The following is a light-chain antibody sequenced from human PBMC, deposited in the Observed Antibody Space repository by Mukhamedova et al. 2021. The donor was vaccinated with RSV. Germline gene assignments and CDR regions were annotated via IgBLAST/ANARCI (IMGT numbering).Light chain of an antibody. J-gene: IGLJ2*01. CDR2: DVS. CDR3: SSYTSSSTV. Sequence: SITISCTGTSSDVGGYNYVSWYQQHPGKAPKLMIYDVSNRPSGVSNRFSGSKSGNTASLTISGLQAEDEADYYCSSYTSSSTVFG. CDR1: SSDVGGYNY. V-gene: IGLV2-14*04.